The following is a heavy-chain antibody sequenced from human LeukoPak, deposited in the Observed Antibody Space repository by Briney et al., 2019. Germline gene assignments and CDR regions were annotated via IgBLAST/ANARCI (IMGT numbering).Heavy chain of an antibody. CDR2: IYHSGST. Sequence: PSETLSLTCAVSGGSISSGGYSWSWIRQPPGKGLEWIGYIYHSGSTYYNPSLKSRVTISVDRSKNQFSLKLSSVTAADTAVYYCARAHYYGSGSYLNWFDPWGQGTLDTVSS. J-gene: IGHJ5*02. D-gene: IGHD3-10*01. CDR3: ARAHYYGSGSYLNWFDP. V-gene: IGHV4-30-2*01. CDR1: GGSISSGGYS.